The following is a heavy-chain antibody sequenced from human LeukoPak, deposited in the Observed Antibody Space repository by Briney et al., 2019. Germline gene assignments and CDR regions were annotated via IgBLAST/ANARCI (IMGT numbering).Heavy chain of an antibody. Sequence: AASVRVSCKASGYSFTGFYIHWVRQAPGQGLEWMGWINPGNGGTDYAHNFQGRVTMTRDTSVSTAYMELSGLRFDDTAVYYCARDHHRQTPISFDPWGQGTLVTVSS. CDR3: ARDHHRQTPISFDP. V-gene: IGHV1-2*02. CDR1: GYSFTGFY. J-gene: IGHJ5*02. CDR2: INPGNGGT.